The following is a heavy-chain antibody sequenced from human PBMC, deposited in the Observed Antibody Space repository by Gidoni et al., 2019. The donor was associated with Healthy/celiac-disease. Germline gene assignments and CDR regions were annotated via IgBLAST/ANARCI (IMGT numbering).Heavy chain of an antibody. V-gene: IGHV3-66*02. CDR3: ASWSDYPWPWHFDY. Sequence: EVQLVESGGGVVQPGGSLRRSCAASGFNVSSNYMSWVRQAPGKGLEWVSVIYSGGSTYYADSVKGRFTISRDNSKNTLYLQMNSLRAEDTAVYYCASWSDYPWPWHFDYWGQGTLVTVSS. CDR1: GFNVSSNY. CDR2: IYSGGST. D-gene: IGHD3-3*01. J-gene: IGHJ4*02.